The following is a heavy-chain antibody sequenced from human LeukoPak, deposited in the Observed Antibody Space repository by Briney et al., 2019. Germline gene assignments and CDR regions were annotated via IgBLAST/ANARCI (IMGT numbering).Heavy chain of an antibody. Sequence: PGRSLRLSCAASGFTFSSYAMSWVRQAPGKGLEWVSAISGSGGSTYYADSVKGRFTISRDNSKNTLYLQMNSLRAEDTAVYYCAKDRQLVLTYFDYWGQGTLVTVSS. V-gene: IGHV3-23*01. CDR1: GFTFSSYA. CDR3: AKDRQLVLTYFDY. D-gene: IGHD6-13*01. J-gene: IGHJ4*02. CDR2: ISGSGGST.